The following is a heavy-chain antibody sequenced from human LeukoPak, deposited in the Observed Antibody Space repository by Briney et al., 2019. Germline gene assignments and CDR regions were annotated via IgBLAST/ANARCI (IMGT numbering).Heavy chain of an antibody. Sequence: GGSLRLSCAASGFTFSSYGMHWVRQAPGKGLEWVAVISHDGSKKYYADSVKGRFTISRDNSKNTLYLQMNSLRDEDTAVNYCAKDPYSGSFEYFQHWGQGTLVTVSS. CDR3: AKDPYSGSFEYFQH. V-gene: IGHV3-30*18. CDR1: GFTFSSYG. CDR2: ISHDGSKK. D-gene: IGHD1-26*01. J-gene: IGHJ1*01.